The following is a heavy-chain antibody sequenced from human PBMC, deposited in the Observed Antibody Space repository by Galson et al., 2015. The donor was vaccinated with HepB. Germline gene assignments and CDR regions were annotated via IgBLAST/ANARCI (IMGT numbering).Heavy chain of an antibody. V-gene: IGHV3-30*03. CDR2: ISYDGSNK. CDR1: GFTFSTYI. D-gene: IGHD2-2*01. Sequence: SLRLSCAASGFTFSTYIMYWVRQAPGKGLEWVAVISYDGSNKYYADFVKGRFTISRDNSKNTLYLQMNSLRAEDTAVYYCARPTRWGPVGYGMGVWGQGTTVTVSS. CDR3: ARPTRWGPVGYGMGV. J-gene: IGHJ6*02.